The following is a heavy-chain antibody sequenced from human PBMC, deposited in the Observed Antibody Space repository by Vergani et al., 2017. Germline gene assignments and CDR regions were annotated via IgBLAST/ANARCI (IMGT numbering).Heavy chain of an antibody. CDR1: GGSITSGDY. CDR3: GSLDGSLREN. V-gene: IGHV4-38-2*02. D-gene: IGHD1-26*01. CDR2: IYHSGRT. Sequence: QVQLHESGPGLVKPSQTLSLTCTVSGGSITSGDYWGWIRQPPGKGLEWIGSIYHSGRTYYNPSLRSRLTISVDTSKNQFSLTLRSVTAADTAVYHCGSLDGSLRENWGQGTLVTVSS. J-gene: IGHJ4*02.